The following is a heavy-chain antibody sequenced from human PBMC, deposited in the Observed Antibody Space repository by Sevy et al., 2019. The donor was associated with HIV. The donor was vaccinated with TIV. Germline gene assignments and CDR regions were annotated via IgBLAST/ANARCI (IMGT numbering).Heavy chain of an antibody. CDR2: INPNSGGT. V-gene: IGHV1-2*02. CDR1: GYTFTGYY. D-gene: IGHD3-10*01. CDR3: ARSLTLWFVKDAFHI. J-gene: IGHJ3*02. Sequence: ASVKVSCKASGYTFTGYYMHWVRQAPGQGPEWMGWINPNSGGTNYAQKFQGRVTMTTDTSISTAYMELTRLRSDDTAVYYCARSLTLWFVKDAFHIWGQGTVVTVSS.